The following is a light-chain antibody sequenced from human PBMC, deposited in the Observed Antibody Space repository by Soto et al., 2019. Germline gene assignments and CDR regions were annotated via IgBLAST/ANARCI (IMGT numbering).Light chain of an antibody. J-gene: IGKJ4*01. V-gene: IGKV3-15*01. CDR3: QQYNNWPLT. CDR2: GAS. Sequence: EIVMTQSPATLSVSPGDRPTLSCRASQSVSSNLAWYQQKRGQPPRLLIYGASTRATGIPARFSGSGSGTEVTLTISSLQSEDFAVYYCQQYNNWPLTFGGGTKVEIK. CDR1: QSVSSN.